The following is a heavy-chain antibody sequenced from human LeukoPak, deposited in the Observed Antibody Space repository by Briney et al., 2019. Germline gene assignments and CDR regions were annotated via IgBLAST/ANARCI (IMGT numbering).Heavy chain of an antibody. D-gene: IGHD5-24*01. CDR2: ISYDGSNK. CDR3: AKDRSAGRWLRGDFQH. J-gene: IGHJ1*01. Sequence: GRSLRLSCAAPGFTFSSYGMHWVRQAPGKGLEWVAVISYDGSNKYYADSVKGRFTISRDNSKNTLYLQMNSLRAEDTAVYYCAKDRSAGRWLRGDFQHWGQGTLVTVSS. V-gene: IGHV3-30*18. CDR1: GFTFSSYG.